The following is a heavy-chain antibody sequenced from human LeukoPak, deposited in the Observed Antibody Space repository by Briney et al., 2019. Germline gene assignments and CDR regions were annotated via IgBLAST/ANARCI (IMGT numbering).Heavy chain of an antibody. V-gene: IGHV3-23*01. CDR1: GFTFSSYA. CDR2: ISGSGGTT. Sequence: GGSLRLSCAASGFTFSSYAMSWVRQAPGKGLEWVSGISGSGGTTHYADSVKGRFTISRDTSKNTLYLQMNSLRAEDTAVYYCARDSVLTPGDYWGQGTLVTVSS. CDR3: ARDSVLTPGDY. D-gene: IGHD3-10*01. J-gene: IGHJ4*02.